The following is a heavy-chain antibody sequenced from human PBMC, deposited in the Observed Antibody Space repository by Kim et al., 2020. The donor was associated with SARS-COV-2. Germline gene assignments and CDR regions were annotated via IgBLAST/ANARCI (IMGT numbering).Heavy chain of an antibody. Sequence: SVKVSCKASGGTFSSYAISWVRQAPGQGLEWMGGIIPIFGTANYAQKFQGRVTITADESTSTAYMELSSLRSEDTAVYYCARDQRTISDDYYYYGMDVWGQGTTVTVSS. D-gene: IGHD3-3*01. CDR2: IIPIFGTA. V-gene: IGHV1-69*13. J-gene: IGHJ6*02. CDR3: ARDQRTISDDYYYYGMDV. CDR1: GGTFSSYA.